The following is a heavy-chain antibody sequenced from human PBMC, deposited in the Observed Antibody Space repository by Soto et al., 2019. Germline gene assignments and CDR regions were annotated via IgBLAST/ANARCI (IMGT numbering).Heavy chain of an antibody. CDR1: GFTFSSYG. J-gene: IGHJ4*02. D-gene: IGHD5-12*01. CDR3: ARDFHGRGYSGYGY. Sequence: GGSLRLSCAASGFTFSSYGMHWVRQAPGKGLEWVAVIWYDGSNKYYADSVKGRFTISRDNSKNTLYLQMNSLGAEDTAVYYCARDFHGRGYSGYGYWGQGTLVTVSS. CDR2: IWYDGSNK. V-gene: IGHV3-33*01.